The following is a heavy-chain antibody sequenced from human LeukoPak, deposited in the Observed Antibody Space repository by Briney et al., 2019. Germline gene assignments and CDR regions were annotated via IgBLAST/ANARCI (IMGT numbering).Heavy chain of an antibody. CDR2: ISAYNGNT. V-gene: IGHV1-18*01. CDR1: GHTFTTYG. D-gene: IGHD2-15*01. Sequence: VASVKVSCKASGHTFTTYGISWVRQAPGQGLEWMGWISAYNGNTNAARKFQGRLTMTTGTSTNTAYMELRSLRSDDTAVYYCARVSCGGGNCYSFPDYWGQGTLVTVSS. J-gene: IGHJ4*02. CDR3: ARVSCGGGNCYSFPDY.